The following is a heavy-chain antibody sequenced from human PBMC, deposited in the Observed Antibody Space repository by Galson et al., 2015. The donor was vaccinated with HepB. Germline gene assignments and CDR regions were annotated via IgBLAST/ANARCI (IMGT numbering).Heavy chain of an antibody. J-gene: IGHJ2*01. CDR1: GYSFTSYW. V-gene: IGHV5-51*01. D-gene: IGHD3-22*01. CDR3: ARQTYYYDSSGYYHWYFDL. CDR2: IYPGDSDT. Sequence: QSGAEVKKPGESLKISCKGSGYSFTSYWIGWVRQMPGKGLEWMGIIYPGDSDTRYSPSFQGQVTISADKSISTAYLQWSSLKASDTAMYYCARQTYYYDSSGYYHWYFDLWGRGTLVTVSS.